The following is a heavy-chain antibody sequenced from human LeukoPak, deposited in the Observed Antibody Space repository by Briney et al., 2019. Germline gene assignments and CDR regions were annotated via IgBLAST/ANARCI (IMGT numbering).Heavy chain of an antibody. Sequence: GSLRLSCAASGFTFSSYSMNWVRQPPGKGLEWIGEIYHSGSTNYNPSLKSRVTISLDKSKNQFSLKLSSVTAADTAVYYCARASITMVRGIIITGYYMDVWGKGTTVAVSS. V-gene: IGHV4-4*02. CDR1: GFTFSSYSM. D-gene: IGHD3-10*01. J-gene: IGHJ6*03. CDR3: ARASITMVRGIIITGYYMDV. CDR2: IYHSGST.